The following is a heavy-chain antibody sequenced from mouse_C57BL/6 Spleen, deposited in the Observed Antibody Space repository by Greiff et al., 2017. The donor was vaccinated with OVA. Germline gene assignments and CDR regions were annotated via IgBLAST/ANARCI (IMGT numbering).Heavy chain of an antibody. CDR2: IDPSDSYT. CDR1: GYTFTSYW. Sequence: VQLQQSGAELVMPGASVKLSCKASGYTFTSYWMHWVKQRPGQGLEWIGEIDPSDSYTNYNQKFKGKSTLTVDKSSSTAYMQLSSLTSEDSAVYYCARYNGSSYDYWGQGTTLTVSS. V-gene: IGHV1-69*01. D-gene: IGHD1-1*01. J-gene: IGHJ2*01. CDR3: ARYNGSSYDY.